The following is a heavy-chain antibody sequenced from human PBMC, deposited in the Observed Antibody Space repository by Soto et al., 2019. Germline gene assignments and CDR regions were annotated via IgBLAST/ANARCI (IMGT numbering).Heavy chain of an antibody. V-gene: IGHV3-23*01. Sequence: GESLKISCAASGFTFSSYAMSWVRQAPGKGLEWVSAISGSGGSTYYADSVKGRFTISRDNSKNTLYLQMNSLRAEDTAVYYCAKAELTGDWGPFDYWGQGTLVTVSS. CDR1: GFTFSSYA. J-gene: IGHJ4*02. D-gene: IGHD7-27*01. CDR2: ISGSGGST. CDR3: AKAELTGDWGPFDY.